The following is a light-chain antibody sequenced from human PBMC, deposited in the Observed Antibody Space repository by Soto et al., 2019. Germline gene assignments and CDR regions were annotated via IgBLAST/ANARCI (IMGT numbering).Light chain of an antibody. CDR2: GVY. CDR1: QSLRTNS. V-gene: IGKV3-20*01. CDR3: QQYDTYHRT. Sequence: EMVLTQSPGTLSLSLGERATLSCSASQSLRTNSLAWYQQKPGQAPMLLISGVYSRAAGIPDTFSGNGSVTDSTLTIKRLEHEDFAVYYCQQYDTYHRTLGEGTRVEIK. J-gene: IGKJ1*01.